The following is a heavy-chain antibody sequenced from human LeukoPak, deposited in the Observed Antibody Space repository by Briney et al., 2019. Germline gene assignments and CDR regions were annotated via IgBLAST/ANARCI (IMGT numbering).Heavy chain of an antibody. CDR3: AKGYNWNYLGWFDP. CDR2: IYSGGST. V-gene: IGHV3-53*04. CDR1: GFIVSSNY. Sequence: GGSLRLSCAASGFIVSSNYMSWVRQAPGKGLEWVSVIYSGGSTYYADSVKGRFTISRHNSKNTLYLQMNSLRAEDTAVYYCAKGYNWNYLGWFDPWGQGTLVTVSS. J-gene: IGHJ5*02. D-gene: IGHD1-7*01.